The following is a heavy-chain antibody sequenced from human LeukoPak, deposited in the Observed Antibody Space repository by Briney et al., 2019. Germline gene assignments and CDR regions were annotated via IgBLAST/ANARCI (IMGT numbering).Heavy chain of an antibody. CDR2: IYYSGST. V-gene: IGHV4-31*03. CDR1: GGSISSCGYY. D-gene: IGHD6-13*01. J-gene: IGHJ4*02. Sequence: SETLSLTCTVSGGSISSCGYYWSWIRQHPGKGLEWIGYIYYSGSTYYNPSLKSRVTISVDTSKNQFSLKLSSVTAADTAVYYCARAAAAGTRYWGQGTLVTVSS. CDR3: ARAAAAGTRY.